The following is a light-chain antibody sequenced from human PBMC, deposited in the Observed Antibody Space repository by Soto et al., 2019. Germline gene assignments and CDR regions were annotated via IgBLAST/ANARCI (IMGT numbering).Light chain of an antibody. J-gene: IGLJ1*01. Sequence: QSALTQPASVSGSPGQSITISCPGTSSDVGSYNLVSWYQQHPGKAPKVMIYEVSKRPSGVSNRFSGSKSGNTASLTISGLQAEDEADYYCCSYGGSYVFGPGTKVTVL. CDR1: SSDVGSYNL. CDR3: CSYGGSYV. V-gene: IGLV2-23*02. CDR2: EVS.